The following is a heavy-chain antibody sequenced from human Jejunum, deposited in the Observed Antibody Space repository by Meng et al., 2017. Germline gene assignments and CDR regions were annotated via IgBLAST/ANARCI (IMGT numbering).Heavy chain of an antibody. Sequence: SETLSLTCTVSGASISSSSYYWGWIRQSPGKGREWIGSIYYSGSTDYNPSLKSRVAISIDTSKNQFSLKLSSVTAADTATYYCAREGGSSWNGVFLWGQGTLVTVSS. CDR2: IYYSGST. CDR1: GASISSSSYY. V-gene: IGHV4-39*07. J-gene: IGHJ4*02. D-gene: IGHD6-13*01. CDR3: AREGGSSWNGVFL.